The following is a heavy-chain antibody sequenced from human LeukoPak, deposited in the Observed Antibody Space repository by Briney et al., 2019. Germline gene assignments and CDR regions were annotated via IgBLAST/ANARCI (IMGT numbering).Heavy chain of an antibody. Sequence: SVKVSCKASGGTFSSYAISWVRQAPGQGLEWMGGIIPSFGTANYAQKFQDRVTITADESTSTAYMELSRLRSEDTAVYYCARGVATIKFSHNPYYFDYWAREPWSPSPQ. J-gene: IGHJ4*02. CDR2: IIPSFGTA. CDR3: ARGVATIKFSHNPYYFDY. D-gene: IGHD5-12*01. CDR1: GGTFSSYA. V-gene: IGHV1-69*13.